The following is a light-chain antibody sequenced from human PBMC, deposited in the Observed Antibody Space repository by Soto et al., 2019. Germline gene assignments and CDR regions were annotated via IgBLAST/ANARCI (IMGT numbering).Light chain of an antibody. CDR1: SSDVGGYNY. V-gene: IGLV2-14*01. CDR2: EVS. Sequence: QSALTQPASVSGSPGQSITISCTGTSSDVGGYNYVSWYQQHPGKAPKLIIYEVSNQPSGVSNRFSGSKSGNTASLTSSGLQAEDEADYYCNSYTSKSTGVFGTGTKLTVL. J-gene: IGLJ1*01. CDR3: NSYTSKSTGV.